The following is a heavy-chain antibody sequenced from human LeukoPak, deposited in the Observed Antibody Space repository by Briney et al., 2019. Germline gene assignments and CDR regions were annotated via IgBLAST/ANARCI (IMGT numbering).Heavy chain of an antibody. V-gene: IGHV4-4*07. CDR2: SYTSGNT. Sequence: SETLPLTCRATGGPISIYTWTWIRQPGGKGRDWMGHSYTSGNTNYNPYLESRVTMSVDTSKNQFSLKLSYVTAADTDVYYCARGRRDGYNQRAFDIWGQGTMVTVSS. CDR3: ARGRRDGYNQRAFDI. J-gene: IGHJ3*02. D-gene: IGHD5-24*01. CDR1: GGPISIYT.